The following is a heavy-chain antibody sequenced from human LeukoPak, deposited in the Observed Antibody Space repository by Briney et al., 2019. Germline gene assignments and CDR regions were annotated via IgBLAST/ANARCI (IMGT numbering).Heavy chain of an antibody. J-gene: IGHJ4*02. CDR2: IIPIFGTA. D-gene: IGHD1-26*01. CDR3: AKTTSGSYGPVHY. Sequence: SVKVSCKASGGTFSSYAISWVRQAPGQGLEWMGGIIPIFGTANYAQKLQGRVTMTTDTSTSTAYMELRSLRSDDTAVYYCAKTTSGSYGPVHYWGQGTLVTVSS. V-gene: IGHV1-69*05. CDR1: GGTFSSYA.